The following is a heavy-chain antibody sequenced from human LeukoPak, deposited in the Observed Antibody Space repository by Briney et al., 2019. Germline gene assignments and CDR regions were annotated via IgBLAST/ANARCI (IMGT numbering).Heavy chain of an antibody. J-gene: IGHJ4*02. CDR3: ARGDGRDGYKGRLDY. CDR1: GGSFSGYY. D-gene: IGHD5-24*01. CDR2: INHSGST. V-gene: IGHV4-34*01. Sequence: PETLSLTCAVYGGSFSGYYWSWIRQPPGKGLEWIGEINHSGSTNYNPSLKSRVTISVDTSKNQFSLKLSSVTAADTAVYYCARGDGRDGYKGRLDYRGQGTLVTVSS.